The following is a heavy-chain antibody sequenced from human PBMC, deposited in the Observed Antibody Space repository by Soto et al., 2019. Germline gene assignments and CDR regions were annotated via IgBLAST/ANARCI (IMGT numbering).Heavy chain of an antibody. CDR2: INPNSGGT. CDR1: GYTFTGYY. Sequence: ASVKVSCKASGYTFTGYYMHWVRQAPGQGLEWMGWINPNSGGTKYAQKFQGRVTMTRDTSISTAYMELSRLRAEDTAVYYCARSIVGAAPNYYYYGMDVWGQGTTVTVSS. D-gene: IGHD1-26*01. CDR3: ARSIVGAAPNYYYYGMDV. J-gene: IGHJ6*02. V-gene: IGHV1-2*02.